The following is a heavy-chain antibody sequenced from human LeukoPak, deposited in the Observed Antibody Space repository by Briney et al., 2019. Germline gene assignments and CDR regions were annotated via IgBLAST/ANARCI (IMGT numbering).Heavy chain of an antibody. Sequence: PSETLSLTCTVSGGSISSYYWSWIRQPPGKGLEWIGYFFSSGGTNYNPSLKSRVTISIDTSKNQFSLKLSSVTAADTAVYYCAGSGWDFAEYFQHWGQGTLVAVSS. J-gene: IGHJ1*01. CDR3: AGSGWDFAEYFQH. CDR2: FFSSGGT. CDR1: GGSISSYY. D-gene: IGHD6-19*01. V-gene: IGHV4-59*08.